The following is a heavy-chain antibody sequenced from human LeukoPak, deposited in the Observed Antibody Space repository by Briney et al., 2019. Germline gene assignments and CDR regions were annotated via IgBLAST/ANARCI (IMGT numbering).Heavy chain of an antibody. Sequence: GRPLRLSCAASGFTFDDYAMHWVRQAPGKGLEWVSGISWNSGSIGYADSVKGRFTISRDNAKNSLYLQMNSLRAEDTALYYCAKAAPGVAVAGYFDYWGQGTLVTVSS. CDR2: ISWNSGSI. V-gene: IGHV3-9*01. CDR3: AKAAPGVAVAGYFDY. D-gene: IGHD6-19*01. J-gene: IGHJ4*02. CDR1: GFTFDDYA.